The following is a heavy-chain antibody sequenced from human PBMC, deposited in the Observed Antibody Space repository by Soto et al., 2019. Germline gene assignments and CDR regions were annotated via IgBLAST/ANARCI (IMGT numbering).Heavy chain of an antibody. CDR2: VYHSGTT. D-gene: IGHD2-2*01. CDR3: ARVPDY. CDR1: GGSISTYY. J-gene: IGHJ4*02. V-gene: IGHV4-59*12. Sequence: SETLSLTCTVSGGSISTYYWTWIRQSPGKGLEWIGYVYHSGTTNYNPSLESRVTISIDTSKNQFSLKLSSVTAADTAVYYCARVPDYWGQGILGTVSS.